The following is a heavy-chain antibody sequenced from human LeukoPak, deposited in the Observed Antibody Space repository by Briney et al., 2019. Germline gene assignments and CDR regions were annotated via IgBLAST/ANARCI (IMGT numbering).Heavy chain of an antibody. CDR1: GGTFSSYA. D-gene: IGHD3-22*01. Sequence: RASVKVSCKASGGTFSSYAISWVRQAPGQGLEWMGGIIPIFGTANYAQKFQGRVTITADESTSTAYMELSSLRSEDTAVYYCARQHSTYYYDSSGYYLRDWGQGTLVTVSS. CDR2: IIPIFGTA. J-gene: IGHJ4*02. CDR3: ARQHSTYYYDSSGYYLRD. V-gene: IGHV1-69*13.